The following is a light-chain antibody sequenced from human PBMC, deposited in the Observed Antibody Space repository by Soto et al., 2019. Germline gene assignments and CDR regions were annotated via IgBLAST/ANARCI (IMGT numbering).Light chain of an antibody. CDR3: SSYTSSSTPHVV. J-gene: IGLJ2*01. V-gene: IGLV2-14*01. Sequence: QSALTQPASVSGSPGQSITISCTGTSSDVGGYNYVSWYQQNPGKAPKLMIHDVSNRPSGVSNRFSGSKSDNTASLTISGLQAEDEADYYCSSYTSSSTPHVVFGGGTKLTVL. CDR1: SSDVGGYNY. CDR2: DVS.